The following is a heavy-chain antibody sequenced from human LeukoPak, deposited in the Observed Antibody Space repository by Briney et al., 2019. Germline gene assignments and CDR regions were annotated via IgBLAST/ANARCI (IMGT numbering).Heavy chain of an antibody. CDR3: GRHSYGLDY. V-gene: IGHV5-51*01. D-gene: IGHD2-8*01. Sequence: GESLKISCKASGNNYWIAWVRQMPGKGLEWLGIIYFGDSDTRYSPSFQGRLTISVDKSISTAYLQSSSLKASDTAIYSCGRHSYGLDYWGQGTLVTVSS. CDR1: GNNYW. CDR2: IYFGDSDT. J-gene: IGHJ4*02.